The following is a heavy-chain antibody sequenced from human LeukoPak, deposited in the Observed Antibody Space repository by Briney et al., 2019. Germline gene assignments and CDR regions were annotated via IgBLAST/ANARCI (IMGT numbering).Heavy chain of an antibody. D-gene: IGHD2-15*01. CDR3: AKGYCSGGSCHNWFDP. J-gene: IGHJ5*02. CDR1: GYTFTGYY. Sequence: ASVKVSCKASGYTFTGYYMHWVRQAPGQGLEWMGWINPNSGGTKYAQKFQGRVSMTRDTSISTAYMELSRLRSDDTAVYYCAKGYCSGGSCHNWFDPWGQGTLVTVSS. CDR2: INPNSGGT. V-gene: IGHV1-2*02.